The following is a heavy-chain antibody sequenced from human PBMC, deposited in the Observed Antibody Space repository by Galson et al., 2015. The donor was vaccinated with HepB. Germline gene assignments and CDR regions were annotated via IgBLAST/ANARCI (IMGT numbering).Heavy chain of an antibody. J-gene: IGHJ5*02. CDR1: GFTFSDYY. CDR3: ARDPGRNIVATTDKWFDP. D-gene: IGHD5-12*01. V-gene: IGHV3-11*01. CDR2: ISSSGSTI. Sequence: SLRLSCAASGFTFSDYYMSWIRQAPGKGLEWVSYISSSGSTIYYADSVKGRFTISRDNAKNSLYLQMNSLRAEDTAVYYCARDPGRNIVATTDKWFDPWGQGTLVTVSS.